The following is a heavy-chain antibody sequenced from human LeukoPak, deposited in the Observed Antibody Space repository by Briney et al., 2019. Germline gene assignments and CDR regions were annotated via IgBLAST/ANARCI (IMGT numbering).Heavy chain of an antibody. CDR1: GYTFTGYY. Sequence: ASVKVSCKASGYTFTGYYMHWVRQAPGQGLEWMGWINPNRGGTNYAQKLQGRVTMTRDTSISTAYMELSRLRSDDTAVYYCARDLSSSSGYYYYYMDVWGKGTTVTVSS. CDR3: ARDLSSSSGYYYYYMDV. J-gene: IGHJ6*03. V-gene: IGHV1-2*02. D-gene: IGHD6-6*01. CDR2: INPNRGGT.